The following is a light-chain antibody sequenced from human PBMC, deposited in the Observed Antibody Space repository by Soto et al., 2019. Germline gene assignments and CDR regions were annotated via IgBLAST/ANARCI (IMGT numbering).Light chain of an antibody. CDR1: QSVSSS. CDR3: QQYNNWPPWT. J-gene: IGKJ1*01. V-gene: IGKV3-15*01. CDR2: GAA. Sequence: EIVMTQSPATLSVSPGERATLSCRASQSVSSSLVWYQQKPGHAPRLLIYGAASRAAGIPARFSGSGSWREFSLPISSMQSEDFAVDYCQQYNNWPPWTFGQGTKVDIK.